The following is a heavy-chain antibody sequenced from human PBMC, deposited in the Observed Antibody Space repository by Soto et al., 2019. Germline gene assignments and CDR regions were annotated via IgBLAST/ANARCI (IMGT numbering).Heavy chain of an antibody. CDR3: VRLLIHYDFWSGRNWLDP. J-gene: IGHJ5*02. CDR1: GYSFTTYW. D-gene: IGHD3-3*01. CDR2: INPGDSDT. V-gene: IGHV5-51*01. Sequence: GESLKISCQASGYSFTTYWIGWVRLMPGRGLEYMAIINPGDSDTRYNPSFRGQVTISADKSITTAYLQWSSLKASDTAMYYCVRLLIHYDFWSGRNWLDPWGQGTQVTVSS.